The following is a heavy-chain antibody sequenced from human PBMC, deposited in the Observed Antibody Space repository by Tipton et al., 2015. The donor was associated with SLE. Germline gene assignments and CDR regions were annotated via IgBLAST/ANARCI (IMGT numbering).Heavy chain of an antibody. D-gene: IGHD2-15*01. CDR3: AGGYCSGGSCRPDAFDI. CDR2: IYYSGST. CDR1: GGAVSSGSYY. Sequence: TLSLTCTVSGGAVSSGSYYWSWIRQPPGKGLEWIGYIYYSGSTNYNPSLKSRVNISVDTPKNQFSLKLSSVTAADTAVYYCAGGYCSGGSCRPDAFDIWGLGTMVTVSS. V-gene: IGHV4-61*01. J-gene: IGHJ3*02.